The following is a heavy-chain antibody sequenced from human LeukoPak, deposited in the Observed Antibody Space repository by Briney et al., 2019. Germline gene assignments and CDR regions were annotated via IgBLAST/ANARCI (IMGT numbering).Heavy chain of an antibody. CDR2: IYMSGST. CDR3: ARVVWGGDYHYSMDV. D-gene: IGHD7-27*01. CDR1: GGSIRSGTDY. Sequence: SETLSLTCSVSGGSIRSGTDYWSWVRQPAGKGLEWIGRIYMSGSTDYNPSFKSRVTMSVDTSKNQLSLKLRSVTAADTAVYYCARVVWGGDYHYSMDVWGKGTTVIVSS. J-gene: IGHJ6*03. V-gene: IGHV4-61*02.